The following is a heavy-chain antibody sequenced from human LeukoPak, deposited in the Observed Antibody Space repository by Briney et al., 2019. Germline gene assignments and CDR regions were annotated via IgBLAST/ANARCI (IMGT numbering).Heavy chain of an antibody. Sequence: PSETLSLTCTVSGGSISSYYWSWIRQPPGKGLEWSGYIYYSGSTNYNPSLKSRVTISVDTSKNQFSLKLSSVTAADTAVYYCARDLVVPAAMPGGFYYYYYGMDVWGQGTAVTVSS. CDR1: GGSISSYY. CDR3: ARDLVVPAAMPGGFYYYYYGMDV. D-gene: IGHD2-2*01. J-gene: IGHJ6*02. V-gene: IGHV4-59*01. CDR2: IYYSGST.